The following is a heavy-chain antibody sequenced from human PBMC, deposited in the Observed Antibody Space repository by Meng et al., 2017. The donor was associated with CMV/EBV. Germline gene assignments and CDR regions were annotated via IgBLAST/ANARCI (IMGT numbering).Heavy chain of an antibody. CDR3: ARHYDYDDY. CDR1: GYTFTGYY. D-gene: IGHD3-16*01. CDR2: INPNSGGT. V-gene: IGHV1-2*02. J-gene: IGHJ4*02. Sequence: QWVQSGVEVKMPGASGNVSCKASGYTFTGYYMHWVRQAPGQGLEWMGWINPNSGGTNYAQRFQGRVTMTRDTSISTAYMELSRLRSDDTAVYYCARHYDYDDYWGQGTLVTVSS.